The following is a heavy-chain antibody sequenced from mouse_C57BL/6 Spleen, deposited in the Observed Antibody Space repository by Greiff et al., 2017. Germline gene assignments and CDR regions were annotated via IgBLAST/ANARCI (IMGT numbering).Heavy chain of an antibody. J-gene: IGHJ3*01. CDR1: GFNINDYS. Sequence: VQLQESGAELVKPGASVKLSCTASGFNINDYSMHWVKQRPEQGLEWIGRIDPEDGETKYAPKFQGKATITADTSSNTAYLQLSSLTSEDTAAYYGASGDGYYWLAYWGQGTLVTVSA. CDR2: IDPEDGET. D-gene: IGHD2-3*01. V-gene: IGHV14-2*01. CDR3: ASGDGYYWLAY.